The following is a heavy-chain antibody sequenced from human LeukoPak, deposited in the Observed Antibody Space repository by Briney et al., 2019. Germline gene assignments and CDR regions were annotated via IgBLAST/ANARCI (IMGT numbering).Heavy chain of an antibody. Sequence: SETLSLTCTVSGDSISSSDYYWAWIRQPPGKGLEWIGEINHSGSTNYNPSLKSRVTISVDTSKNQFSLKLSSVTAADTAVYYCARGKSGGAAAVIRRYYFDYWGQGTLVTVSS. CDR3: ARGKSGGAAAVIRRYYFDY. CDR2: INHSGST. J-gene: IGHJ4*02. CDR1: GDSISSSDYY. V-gene: IGHV4-39*07. D-gene: IGHD6-13*01.